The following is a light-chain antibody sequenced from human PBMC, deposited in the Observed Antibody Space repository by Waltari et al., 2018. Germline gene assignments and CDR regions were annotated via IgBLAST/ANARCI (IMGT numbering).Light chain of an antibody. CDR1: SSNIGSYY. CDR2: GNN. J-gene: IGLJ2*01. Sequence: QSLLTQPPSASGTPGQRVTISCSGSSSNIGSYYVYWYQQLPGTAPKLLIDGNNQRPSGVPDRFSGSKSGTAGALAISGLRSEDEADYYGAAWDDRLRGVVFGGGTKLTV. V-gene: IGLV1-47*01. CDR3: AAWDDRLRGVV.